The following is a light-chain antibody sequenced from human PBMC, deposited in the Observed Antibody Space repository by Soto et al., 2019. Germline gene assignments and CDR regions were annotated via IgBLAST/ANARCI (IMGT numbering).Light chain of an antibody. Sequence: QSALTQPASVSGSPGQSITISCTGTSSDVDDYSYVSWYQQHPGRAPKLIIYQVSNRPSGVSNRFSGSKSGITASLTISGLQAEDEADYYCSSYTSTTTLGFGGGTKVTVL. V-gene: IGLV2-14*03. CDR3: SSYTSTTTLG. J-gene: IGLJ3*02. CDR1: SSDVDDYSY. CDR2: QVS.